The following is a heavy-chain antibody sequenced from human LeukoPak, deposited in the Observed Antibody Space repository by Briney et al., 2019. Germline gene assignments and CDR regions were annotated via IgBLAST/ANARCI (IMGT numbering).Heavy chain of an antibody. CDR3: ARGRKYSYGTYYYGLDV. CDR2: ILYDGNNK. Sequence: GGSLRLSCAASGFTFSSYAMSWVRQAPGKGLEWVAVILYDGNNKYYADSVKGRFTISRDNSKNTLYLQMNSLRAEDTAVYYCARGRKYSYGTYYYGLDVWGQGTTVTVSS. V-gene: IGHV3-30-3*01. D-gene: IGHD5-18*01. CDR1: GFTFSSYA. J-gene: IGHJ6*02.